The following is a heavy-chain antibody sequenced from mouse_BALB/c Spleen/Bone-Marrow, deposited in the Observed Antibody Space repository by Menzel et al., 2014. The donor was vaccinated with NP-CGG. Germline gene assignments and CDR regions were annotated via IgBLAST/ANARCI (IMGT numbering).Heavy chain of an antibody. J-gene: IGHJ3*01. V-gene: IGHV5-12*02. D-gene: IGHD2-2*01. Sequence: EVQLVESGGGLVQPGGSLKLSCATSGFTFSDYYMYWVRQTPEKRLEWVAYISNGGGSTYYPDTVKGRFTISRDNAKNTLYLQMSRLKSEDTAMYYCARQEIYYGYDPFAYWGQGTLVTVS. CDR2: ISNGGGST. CDR3: ARQEIYYGYDPFAY. CDR1: GFTFSDYY.